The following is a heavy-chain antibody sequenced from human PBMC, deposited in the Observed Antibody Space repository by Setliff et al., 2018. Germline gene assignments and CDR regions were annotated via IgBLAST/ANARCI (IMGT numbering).Heavy chain of an antibody. Sequence: GESLKISCKASGYDFNTYWIAWVRQRPGNGLEWMGIMYPEDSDTKYSPSFQGQATISADKSISTAYLQWSSLKASDTAMYYCARVEEYCSGGTCYSFDYWGQGTLVTVSS. V-gene: IGHV5-51*01. CDR2: MYPEDSDT. J-gene: IGHJ4*02. CDR1: GYDFNTYW. D-gene: IGHD2-15*01. CDR3: ARVEEYCSGGTCYSFDY.